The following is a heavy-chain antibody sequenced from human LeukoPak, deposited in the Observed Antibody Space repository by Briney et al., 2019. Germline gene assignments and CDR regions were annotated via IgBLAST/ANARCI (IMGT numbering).Heavy chain of an antibody. D-gene: IGHD2-21*02. J-gene: IGHJ6*02. CDR3: ARHPQRSLGVTTSGPYYYAMDV. CDR1: GGSISRYH. V-gene: IGHV4-59*05. CDR2: IYYSGST. Sequence: SETLSLTCTVSGGSISRYHWSWTRQPPGKGLEWIGSIYYSGSTYYNPSLRSRVTISVGTAKNQFSLKLSSVTAADTAVYYCARHPQRSLGVTTSGPYYYAMDVWGQGTTVTVSS.